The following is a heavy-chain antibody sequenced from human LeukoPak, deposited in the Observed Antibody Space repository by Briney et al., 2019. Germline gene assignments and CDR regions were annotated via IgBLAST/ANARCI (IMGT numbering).Heavy chain of an antibody. CDR1: GGTFSSYA. CDR3: ARDNGGYYDFWSGYYSISSWFDP. D-gene: IGHD3-3*01. V-gene: IGHV1-2*02. CDR2: INPNSGGT. Sequence: ASVKVSCKASGGTFSSYAISWVRQAPGQGLEWMGWINPNSGGTNYAQKFQGRVTMTRDTSISTAYMELSRLRSDDTAVYYCARDNGGYYDFWSGYYSISSWFDPWGQGTLVTVSS. J-gene: IGHJ5*02.